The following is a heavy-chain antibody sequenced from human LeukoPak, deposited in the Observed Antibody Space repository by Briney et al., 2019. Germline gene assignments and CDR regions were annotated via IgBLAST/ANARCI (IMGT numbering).Heavy chain of an antibody. V-gene: IGHV4-31*03. CDR1: GGSISSGGYY. Sequence: SETLSLTCTVSGGSISSGGYYWSWIRQHPGKGLEWIGYIYYSGSTYYNPSLKSRVTISVDTSKNQFSLKLSPVTAADTAVYYCARAGQLVLGSFDYWGQGTLVTVSS. CDR2: IYYSGST. CDR3: ARAGQLVLGSFDY. J-gene: IGHJ4*02. D-gene: IGHD6-13*01.